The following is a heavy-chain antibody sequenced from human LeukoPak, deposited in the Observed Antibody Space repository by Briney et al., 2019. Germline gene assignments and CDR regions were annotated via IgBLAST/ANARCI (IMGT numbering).Heavy chain of an antibody. CDR1: GFTFSSYA. J-gene: IGHJ4*02. CDR3: AIMHPYYDGNGYWVQ. D-gene: IGHD3-22*01. Sequence: GGSLRLSCAASGFTFSSYAMSWVRQAPGKGLEWVSAINTSGGSTAYADSVKGRFTISRDNPRNTLYMQMNSLRAEDTALYYCAIMHPYYDGNGYWVQWGQGTLVTVSS. CDR2: INTSGGST. V-gene: IGHV3-23*01.